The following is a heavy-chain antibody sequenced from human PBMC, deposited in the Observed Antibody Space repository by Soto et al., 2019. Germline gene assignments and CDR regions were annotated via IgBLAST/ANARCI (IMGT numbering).Heavy chain of an antibody. J-gene: IGHJ4*02. CDR2: ISYDGSNK. CDR1: GFTFSSYG. Sequence: PGGSLRLSCAASGFTFSSYGMHWVRQAPGKGLEWVAVISYDGSNKYYADSVKGRFTISRDNSKNTLYLQMNSLRAEDTAVYYCAKVGSGSYPPSLFDYWGQGTLVTVSS. V-gene: IGHV3-30*18. CDR3: AKVGSGSYPPSLFDY. D-gene: IGHD3-10*01.